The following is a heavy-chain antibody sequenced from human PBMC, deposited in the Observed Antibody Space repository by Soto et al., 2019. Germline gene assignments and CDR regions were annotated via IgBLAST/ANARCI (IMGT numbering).Heavy chain of an antibody. Sequence: QVQLVQSGAELKKPGSSVKVSCKASGDTFRFYNINWVRQAPGLGLEWMGRVNPILSMSNYAQQFQGRVTMTAHKSTSTAYMELRSLRSEDTAFYYCATSYGSGYRAFDYWGQGALVTVSS. V-gene: IGHV1-69*02. D-gene: IGHD3-10*01. CDR2: VNPILSMS. CDR3: ATSYGSGYRAFDY. J-gene: IGHJ4*02. CDR1: GDTFRFYN.